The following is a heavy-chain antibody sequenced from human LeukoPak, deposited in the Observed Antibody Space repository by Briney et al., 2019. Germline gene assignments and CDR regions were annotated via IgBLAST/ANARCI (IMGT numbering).Heavy chain of an antibody. CDR1: GGSISSYY. CDR2: IYYSGST. V-gene: IGHV4-59*01. Sequence: SETLSLTCTVSGGSISSYYWSWIRQPSGKGLEWIGYIYYSGSTNYNPSLKSRVTISVDTSKNQFSLKLSSVTAADTAVYYCARAMRYEKSLDYWGQGTLVTVSS. D-gene: IGHD3-3*01. J-gene: IGHJ4*02. CDR3: ARAMRYEKSLDY.